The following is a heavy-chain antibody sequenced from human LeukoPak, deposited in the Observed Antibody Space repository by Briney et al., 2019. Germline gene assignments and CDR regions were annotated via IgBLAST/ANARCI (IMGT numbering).Heavy chain of an antibody. Sequence: ASVKVSCKASGYTFTSYGIIWVRQAPGQGLEWMGGIIPIFGTANYAQKFQGRVTITADESTSTAYMELSSLRSEDTAVYYCARLIWFGELGPDYWGQGTLVTVSS. J-gene: IGHJ4*02. CDR3: ARLIWFGELGPDY. D-gene: IGHD3-10*01. CDR2: IIPIFGTA. CDR1: GYTFTSYG. V-gene: IGHV1-69*13.